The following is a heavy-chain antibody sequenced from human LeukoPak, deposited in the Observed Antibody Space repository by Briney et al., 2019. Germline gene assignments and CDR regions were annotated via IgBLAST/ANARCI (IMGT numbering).Heavy chain of an antibody. CDR1: GFTFSSYP. Sequence: GSLRLSCAASGFTFSSYPIHWVRQAPGKGLEWVSAISYDGSNNYYADSVKGRFTISRDNSKNTLYLQMNILRAEDTALYYCARARGSIPSSSFDYWGQGALVTVSS. J-gene: IGHJ4*02. CDR3: ARARGSIPSSSFDY. D-gene: IGHD6-6*01. CDR2: ISYDGSNN. V-gene: IGHV3-30-3*01.